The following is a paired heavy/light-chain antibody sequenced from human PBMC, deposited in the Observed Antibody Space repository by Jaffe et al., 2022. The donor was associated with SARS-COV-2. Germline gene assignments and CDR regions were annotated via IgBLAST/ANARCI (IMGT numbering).Heavy chain of an antibody. V-gene: IGHV5-51*01. CDR3: AREGDYNAFDI. D-gene: IGHD4-17*01. J-gene: IGHJ3*02. CDR2: IYPGDSDT. Sequence: EVQLVQSGAEVKKPGESLKISCKGSGYSFTSYWIGWVRQMPGKGLEWMGIIYPGDSDTRYSPSFQGQVTISADKSISTAYLQWSSLKASDTAMYYCAREGDYNAFDIWGQGTMVTVSS. CDR1: GYSFTSYW.
Light chain of an antibody. CDR2: AAS. CDR1: QGISSY. CDR3: QQLNSYI. V-gene: IGKV1-9*01. Sequence: DIQLTQSPSFLSASVGDRVTITCRASQGISSYLAWYQQKPGKAPKLLIYAASTLQSGVPSRFSGSGSGTEFTLTISSLQPEDFATYYCQQLNSYIFGPGTKVDIK. J-gene: IGKJ3*01.